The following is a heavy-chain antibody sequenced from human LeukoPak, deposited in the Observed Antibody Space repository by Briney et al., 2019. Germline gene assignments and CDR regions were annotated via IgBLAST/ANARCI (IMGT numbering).Heavy chain of an antibody. CDR2: IKQDGREK. D-gene: IGHD6-19*01. CDR1: AGFTFSDYW. CDR3: VSGIGWLPDY. J-gene: IGHJ4*02. Sequence: GGSLRLSCAASAGFTFSDYWMNWVRQAPGKGLEWVAIIKQDGREKLYVDPVKGRFTISRDNAKSSLYLQMNSLRAEDTAVYYCVSGIGWLPDYWGQGTLVTVSS. V-gene: IGHV3-7*03.